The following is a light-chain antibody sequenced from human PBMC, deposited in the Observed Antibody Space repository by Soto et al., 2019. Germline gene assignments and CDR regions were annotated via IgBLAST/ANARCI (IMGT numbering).Light chain of an antibody. Sequence: QSVLTQPPSASGTPEQRVTISCSGSSSSIGSNSVCWYQHLPGTAPQLLIYYNSQRPSGVPDRFSGSKSGTSASLAISGLRSEDEADYYCATWDDSLSGYVFGTGTQVTVL. CDR1: SSSIGSNS. CDR2: YNS. CDR3: ATWDDSLSGYV. J-gene: IGLJ1*01. V-gene: IGLV1-47*02.